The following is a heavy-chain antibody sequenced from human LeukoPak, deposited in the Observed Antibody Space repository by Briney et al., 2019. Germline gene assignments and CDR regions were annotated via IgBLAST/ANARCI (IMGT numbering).Heavy chain of an antibody. D-gene: IGHD3-22*01. CDR3: ASADYYDSSGYSPYYYFDY. CDR1: GGSLSGSY. V-gene: IGHV4-34*01. Sequence: SETLSLTCAVYGGSLSGSYWSWIRQPPGKGLEWIGYINHSGSANYNPSLKSRVTLSIDKSKNQFSLNVNSVTAADTAVYYCASADYYDSSGYSPYYYFDYWGQGTLVTVSS. CDR2: INHSGSA. J-gene: IGHJ4*02.